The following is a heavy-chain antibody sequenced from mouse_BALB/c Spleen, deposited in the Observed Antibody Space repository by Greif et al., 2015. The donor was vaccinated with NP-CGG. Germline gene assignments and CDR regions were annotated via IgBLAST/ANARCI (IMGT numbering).Heavy chain of an antibody. Sequence: EVKLAESGPSLVKPSQTLSLTCSVTGDSITSGYWNWIRKFPGNKLEYMGYISYSGSTYYNPSLKSRISITRDTSKNQYYLQLNSVTTEDTATYYCARWGYSSYWYFDVWGAGTTVTVSS. D-gene: IGHD2-3*01. V-gene: IGHV3-8*02. CDR2: ISYSGST. CDR3: ARWGYSSYWYFDV. J-gene: IGHJ1*01. CDR1: GDSITSGY.